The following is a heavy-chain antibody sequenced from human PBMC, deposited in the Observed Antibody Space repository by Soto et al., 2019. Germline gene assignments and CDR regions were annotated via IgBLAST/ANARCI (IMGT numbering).Heavy chain of an antibody. CDR1: GFTFSSCV. V-gene: IGHV3-23*01. D-gene: IGHD3-16*02. J-gene: IGHJ4*02. Sequence: GGSLRLSCAASGFTFSSCVMNWVRQAPGKGLEWVSAISSSGGSTSYADSVKGRFTISRDNSKNTLYLQMNSLRAEDTAVYYCARPYIWGSYPPARPFDYWGQGTLVTVSS. CDR2: ISSSGGST. CDR3: ARPYIWGSYPPARPFDY.